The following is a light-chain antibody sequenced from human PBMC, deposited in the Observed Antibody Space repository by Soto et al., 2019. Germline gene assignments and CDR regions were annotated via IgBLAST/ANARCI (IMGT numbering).Light chain of an antibody. CDR3: KSYTGINNWV. J-gene: IGLJ3*02. V-gene: IGLV2-8*01. CDR1: SSDVGGYNY. CDR2: EVN. Sequence: QSALTQPPSASGSPGQSVTTSCTGTSSDVGGYNYVSWYQQHPGKAPKVMIYEVNKRPSGVPDRFSGSKSGNTASLTVSGLQAEDEADYYCKSYTGINNWVFGGGTKLTVL.